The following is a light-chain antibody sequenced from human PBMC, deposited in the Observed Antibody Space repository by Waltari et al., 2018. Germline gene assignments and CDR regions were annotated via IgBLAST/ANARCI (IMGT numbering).Light chain of an antibody. Sequence: VLTQSPDSLSLPPGERVRLSCRASHTIKTYLAWYQHRPGQPPRLLIHGASSRAAGIPDRFSGSGSGTDFTLTISRLEPEDVAVYYCQQYGTSPPHTFGQGTKLEIK. CDR3: QQYGTSPPHT. CDR1: HTIKTY. CDR2: GAS. V-gene: IGKV3-20*01. J-gene: IGKJ2*01.